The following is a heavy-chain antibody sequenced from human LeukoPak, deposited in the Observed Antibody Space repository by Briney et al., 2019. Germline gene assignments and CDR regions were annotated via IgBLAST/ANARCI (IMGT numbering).Heavy chain of an antibody. CDR1: GFTFSSYA. J-gene: IGHJ5*02. D-gene: IGHD2-2*02. CDR3: ARDGVGYRSSTSCYTNWFDP. Sequence: GRSLRLSCAASGFTFSSYAMHWVRQAPGKGLEWVAVISYDGSNKYYADSVKGRFTISRDNSKNTLYLQMNSLRAEDTAVYYCARDGVGYRSSTSCYTNWFDPWGQGTLVTVSS. CDR2: ISYDGSNK. V-gene: IGHV3-30*01.